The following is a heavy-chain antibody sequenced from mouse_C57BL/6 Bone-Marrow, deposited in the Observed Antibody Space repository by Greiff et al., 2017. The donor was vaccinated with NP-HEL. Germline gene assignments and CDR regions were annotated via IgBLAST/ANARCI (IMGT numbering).Heavy chain of an antibody. V-gene: IGHV5-17*01. CDR1: GFTFSDYG. J-gene: IGHJ2*01. CDR3: ARGEVGGYFDY. D-gene: IGHD1-1*01. CDR2: ISSGSSTI. Sequence: EVKLMESGGGLVKPGGSLKLSCAASGFTFSDYGMHWVRQAPGKGLEWVAYISSGSSTIYYADTVKGRFTISRDKAKSTLFLEMTSLRSEDTAMYFCARGEVGGYFDYWGQGTTLTVSS.